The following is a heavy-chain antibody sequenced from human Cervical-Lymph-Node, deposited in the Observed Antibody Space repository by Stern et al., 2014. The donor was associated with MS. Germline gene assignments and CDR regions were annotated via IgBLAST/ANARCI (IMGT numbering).Heavy chain of an antibody. J-gene: IGHJ4*02. D-gene: IGHD5-24*01. Sequence: VQLVESGGGVVQPGTSLRLSCAASGFTFRSYGMHWVRQAPGKGLEWVALVWYDGSTAYYRNSVKGRFTISRDNSNNTPFLQMNSLTAEDTAVYYCARGHIPYAYNYLFDYWGQGTLVTVSS. CDR2: VWYDGSTA. CDR3: ARGHIPYAYNYLFDY. CDR1: GFTFRSYG. V-gene: IGHV3-33*01.